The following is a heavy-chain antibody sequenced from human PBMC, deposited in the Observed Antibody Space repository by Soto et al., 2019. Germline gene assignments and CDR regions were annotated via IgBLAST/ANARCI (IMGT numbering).Heavy chain of an antibody. V-gene: IGHV4-31*03. CDR3: ARDGIDLNWFDP. CDR2: IYYSGST. Sequence: TMSLTCTVSGGSISSGGYYWSWIRQHPGKGLEWIGYIYYSGSTYYNPSLKSRVTISVDTSKNQFSLKLSSVTAADTAVYYCARDGIDLNWFDPWGQGTLVTVSS. J-gene: IGHJ5*02. D-gene: IGHD1-1*01. CDR1: GGSISSGGYY.